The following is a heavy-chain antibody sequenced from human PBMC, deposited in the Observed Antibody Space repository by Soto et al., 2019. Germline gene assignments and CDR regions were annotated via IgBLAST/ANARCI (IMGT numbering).Heavy chain of an antibody. CDR1: GFTVSSNY. Sequence: PGGSLRLSCAASGFTVSSNYMSWVRQAPGKGLEWVSVICSGGSTYYADSVKGRFTISRDNSKNTLYLQMNSLRAEDTAVYYCARDRIYGSAPGSYDGMEVWGEGTTVTVSS. D-gene: IGHD6-25*01. J-gene: IGHJ6*04. V-gene: IGHV3-53*01. CDR2: ICSGGST. CDR3: ARDRIYGSAPGSYDGMEV.